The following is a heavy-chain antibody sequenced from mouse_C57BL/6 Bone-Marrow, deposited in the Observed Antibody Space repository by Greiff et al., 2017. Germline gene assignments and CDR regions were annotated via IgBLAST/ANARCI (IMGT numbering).Heavy chain of an antibody. V-gene: IGHV5-12*01. Sequence: EVMLVESGGGLVQPGGSLKLSCAASGFTFSDYYMYWVRQTPEKRLEWVAYISNGGGSTYYPDTVKGRFTISRDNAKNTLYLQMSRLKSEDTAMYYCARQGVLDYWGQGTSVTVSS. CDR3: ARQGVLDY. CDR1: GFTFSDYY. CDR2: ISNGGGST. D-gene: IGHD2-14*01. J-gene: IGHJ4*01.